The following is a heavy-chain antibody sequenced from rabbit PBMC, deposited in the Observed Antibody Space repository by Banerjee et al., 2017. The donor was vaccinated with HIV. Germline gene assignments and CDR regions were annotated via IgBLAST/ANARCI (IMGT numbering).Heavy chain of an antibody. D-gene: IGHD4-2*01. V-gene: IGHV1S45*01. CDR1: GFSFSSRYW. Sequence: QEQLEESGGDLVKPEGSLTLPCTASGFSFSSRYWIWWVRQAPGKGLEWIACINGGGSGSTYYASWAKGRFTISKTSSTTVTLQMTSRTAADTATYFCARDAGIRSGYAFDLWGPGTLVTVS. CDR2: INGGGSGST. J-gene: IGHJ4*01. CDR3: ARDAGIRSGYAFDL.